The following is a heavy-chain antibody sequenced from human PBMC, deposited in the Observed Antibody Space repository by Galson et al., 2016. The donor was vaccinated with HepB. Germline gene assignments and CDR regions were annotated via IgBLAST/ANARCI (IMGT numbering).Heavy chain of an antibody. J-gene: IGHJ4*02. V-gene: IGHV6-1*01. Sequence: CAISGDSVSNNIDGWNWIRQSPSRGLEWLGRTYYWSEWRYDYAPSAQSRISINPDTSKNQFSLHLNSVTPEDTAVYYCVKSVWLGRGFVSWGQGTLVTVSS. D-gene: IGHD6-19*01. CDR1: GDSVSNNIDG. CDR3: VKSVWLGRGFVS. CDR2: TYYWSEWRY.